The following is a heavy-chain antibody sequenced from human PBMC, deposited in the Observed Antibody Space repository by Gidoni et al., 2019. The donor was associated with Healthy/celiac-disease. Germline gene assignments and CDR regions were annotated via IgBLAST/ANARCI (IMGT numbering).Heavy chain of an antibody. Sequence: QVQLVDSGGGVVQPGRSLRLSCAASGFTFSRYAMHWVRQAPGKGLEWVAVISYDGSNKYYADSVKGRFTISRDNSKNTLCLQMNSLRAEDTAVYYCARGRVGAKGRGNYYYYYMDVWGKGTTVTVSS. CDR1: GFTFSRYA. CDR3: ARGRVGAKGRGNYYYYYMDV. J-gene: IGHJ6*03. V-gene: IGHV3-30-3*01. CDR2: ISYDGSNK. D-gene: IGHD1-26*01.